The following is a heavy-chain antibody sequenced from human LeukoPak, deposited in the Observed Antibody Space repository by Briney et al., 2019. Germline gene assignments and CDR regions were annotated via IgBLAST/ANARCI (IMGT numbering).Heavy chain of an antibody. J-gene: IGHJ2*01. CDR2: ISSSSSTI. Sequence: GGSLRLSCAASGFTFSSYSMNWVRQAPGKGLEWVSYISSSSSTIYYADSVKGRFTISRDNAKNSLYLQMNSLRAEDTAVYYCARDQLAITPDDWYFDLWGRGTLITVSS. V-gene: IGHV3-48*01. D-gene: IGHD1-1*01. CDR3: ARDQLAITPDDWYFDL. CDR1: GFTFSSYS.